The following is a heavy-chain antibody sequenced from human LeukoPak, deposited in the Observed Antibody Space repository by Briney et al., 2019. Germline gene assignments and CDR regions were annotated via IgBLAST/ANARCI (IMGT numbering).Heavy chain of an antibody. J-gene: IGHJ4*02. CDR2: IYYSGST. Sequence: SETLSLTCTVSGGSISTYYWSWIRQPPWKELEWIGYIYYSGSTKYNPSLKSRVTMSVDTSKNQFSLKPSSVTAADTAVYYCASSTSGWHDYWGQGTLVTVSS. CDR3: ASSTSGWHDY. D-gene: IGHD6-19*01. V-gene: IGHV4-59*01. CDR1: GGSISTYY.